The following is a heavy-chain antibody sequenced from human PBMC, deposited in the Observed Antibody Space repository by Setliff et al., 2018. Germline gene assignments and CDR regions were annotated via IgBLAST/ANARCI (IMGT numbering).Heavy chain of an antibody. D-gene: IGHD3-3*01. CDR3: ARDATYYDFWSDYSPDAFDI. V-gene: IGHV3-7*01. Sequence: PGGSLRLSCVTSGFTFSRYWMSWVRQAPGKGLEWVANIKEDGSEKYYVDSVKGRFAISRDNAKNSLYLQMNSLRAEDTAMYYCARDATYYDFWSDYSPDAFDIWGQGTMVT. CDR1: GFTFSRYW. CDR2: IKEDGSEK. J-gene: IGHJ3*02.